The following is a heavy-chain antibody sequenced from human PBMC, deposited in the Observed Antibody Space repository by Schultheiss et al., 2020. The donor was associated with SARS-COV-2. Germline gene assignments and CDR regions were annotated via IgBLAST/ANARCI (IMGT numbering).Heavy chain of an antibody. Sequence: KISCKGSGYSFTSYWIGWVRQMPGKGLEWMGIIYPGDSDTRYSPSFQGQVTISADKSISTAYLQWSSLKASDTAMYYCARLESGVVPAANFDYWGQGTLVTVSS. CDR3: ARLESGVVPAANFDY. CDR1: GYSFTSYW. D-gene: IGHD2-2*01. CDR2: IYPGDSDT. J-gene: IGHJ4*02. V-gene: IGHV5-51*01.